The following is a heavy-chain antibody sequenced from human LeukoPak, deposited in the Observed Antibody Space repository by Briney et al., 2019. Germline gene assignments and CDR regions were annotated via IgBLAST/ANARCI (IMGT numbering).Heavy chain of an antibody. J-gene: IGHJ3*01. CDR1: GFTVSSNY. CDR3: VRDRDYAFDF. CDR2: IYSGGST. V-gene: IGHV3-53*01. Sequence: PGGSLRLSCAASGFTVSSNYMSWVRQAPGKGLEWVSVIYSGGSTYYADSVKGRFTISGDNAENSLYLQMNSLRDEDTAVYFCVRDRDYAFDFWGQGTMVTVSS.